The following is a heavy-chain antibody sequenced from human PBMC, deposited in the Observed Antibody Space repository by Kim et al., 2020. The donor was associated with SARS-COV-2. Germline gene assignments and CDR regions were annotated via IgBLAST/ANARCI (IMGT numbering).Heavy chain of an antibody. CDR2: INSDGSST. V-gene: IGHV3-74*01. Sequence: GGSLRLSCAASGFTFSSYWMHWVRQAPGKGLVWVSRINSDGSSTSYADSVKGRFTISRDNAKNTLYLQMNSLRAEDMAVYYCARDPGAAYCGGDCYGWFDPWGQGTLVTVSS. D-gene: IGHD2-21*02. CDR1: GFTFSSYW. CDR3: ARDPGAAYCGGDCYGWFDP. J-gene: IGHJ5*02.